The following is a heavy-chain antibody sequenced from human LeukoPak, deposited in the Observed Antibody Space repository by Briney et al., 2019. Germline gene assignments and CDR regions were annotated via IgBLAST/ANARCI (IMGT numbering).Heavy chain of an antibody. CDR2: IYYSGST. V-gene: IGHV4-59*01. D-gene: IGHD3-9*01. CDR3: ARDMDYDILTGYHYGMDV. J-gene: IGHJ6*04. CDR1: GGSISSYY. Sequence: SETLSLTCTVSGGSISSYYWSWLRQPPGKGLEWIGYIYYSGSTNYNPSLKSRVTISVDTSKNQFSLKLSSVTAADTAVYYCARDMDYDILTGYHYGMDVWGKGTTVTVSS.